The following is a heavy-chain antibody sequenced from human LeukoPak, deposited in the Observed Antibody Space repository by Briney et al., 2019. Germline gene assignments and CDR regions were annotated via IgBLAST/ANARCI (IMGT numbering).Heavy chain of an antibody. Sequence: PGGSLRLSCEASGFIFNHYALHWVRQASNKGLEWVAVIWSDGTNRYYADSVKGRFSIFRDDSQKRVFLQMNSLRAEDTAVYYCVRDAQRGFDYSNSLQYWGQGALVTVSS. CDR2: IWSDGTNR. D-gene: IGHD4-11*01. J-gene: IGHJ4*02. CDR3: VRDAQRGFDYSNSLQY. CDR1: GFIFNHYA. V-gene: IGHV3-33*01.